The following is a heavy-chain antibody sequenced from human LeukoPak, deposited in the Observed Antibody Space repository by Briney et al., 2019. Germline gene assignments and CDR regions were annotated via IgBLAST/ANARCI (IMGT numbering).Heavy chain of an antibody. D-gene: IGHD6-19*01. CDR3: VKDISGQGDFDY. CDR1: GFTFSSYA. V-gene: IGHV3-64D*06. CDR2: ISSNGGST. J-gene: IGHJ4*02. Sequence: GGSLRLSCSASGFTFSSYAMHWVRQAPGKGLEYVLAISSNGGSTYYADSVKGRFTISRDNSKNTLYLQMSSLRAEDTAVYYCVKDISGQGDFDYWGQGTLVTVSS.